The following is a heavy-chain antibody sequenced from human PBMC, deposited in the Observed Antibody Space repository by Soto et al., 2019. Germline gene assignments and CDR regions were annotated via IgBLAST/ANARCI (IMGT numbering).Heavy chain of an antibody. V-gene: IGHV3-9*01. CDR2: INWNSGSI. Sequence: SLRLSRAASGFTFDDYAMHWVRQVPGKGLEWVSGINWNSGSIGYGDSVKGRFAISRDNAKNSLHLQMNSLSAEDTAFYYCVKDESINWYSGHFRHWGQGTLVTVSS. CDR1: GFTFDDYA. D-gene: IGHD6-13*01. J-gene: IGHJ1*01. CDR3: VKDESINWYSGHFRH.